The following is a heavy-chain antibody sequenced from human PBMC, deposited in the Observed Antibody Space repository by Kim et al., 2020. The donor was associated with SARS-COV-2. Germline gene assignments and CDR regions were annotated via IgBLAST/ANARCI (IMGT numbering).Heavy chain of an antibody. V-gene: IGHV4-31*03. CDR1: GGSISSGGYY. D-gene: IGHD3-10*01. Sequence: SETLSLTCTVSGGSISSGGYYWSWIRQHPGKGLEWIGYIYYSGSTYYNPSLKSRVTISVDTSKNQFSLKLSSVTAADTAVYYCARVPTSRGYGSGSDTFDYWGQGTLVTVSS. J-gene: IGHJ4*02. CDR3: ARVPTSRGYGSGSDTFDY. CDR2: IYYSGST.